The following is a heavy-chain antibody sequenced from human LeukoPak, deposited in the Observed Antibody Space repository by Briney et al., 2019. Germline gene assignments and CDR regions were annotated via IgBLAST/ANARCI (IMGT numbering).Heavy chain of an antibody. Sequence: TSETLSLTCTVSGGSISSYYWSWIRQPPGKGLEWIGYIYYSGSTNYNPSLKSRVTISVDTSKNQFSLKLSSVTAADTAVYYCARGQNDYVWGSYRLGYFDYWGQGTLVTVSS. CDR3: ARGQNDYVWGSYRLGYFDY. V-gene: IGHV4-59*01. J-gene: IGHJ4*02. CDR2: IYYSGST. D-gene: IGHD3-16*02. CDR1: GGSISSYY.